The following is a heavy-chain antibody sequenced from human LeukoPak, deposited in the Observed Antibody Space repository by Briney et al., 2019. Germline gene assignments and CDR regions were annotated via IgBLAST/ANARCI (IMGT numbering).Heavy chain of an antibody. D-gene: IGHD3-3*01. J-gene: IGHJ5*02. CDR3: ARADGSYSPLAWIKSPWSNWFDP. CDR1: GGSISSSSYY. V-gene: IGHV4-39*07. Sequence: PSETLSLTCTVSGGSISSSSYYWGWIRQPPGKGLEWIGSIYYSGSTYYNPSLKSRVTISVDTSKNQFSLKLSSVTAADTAVYYCARADGSYSPLAWIKSPWSNWFDPWGQGTLVTVSS. CDR2: IYYSGST.